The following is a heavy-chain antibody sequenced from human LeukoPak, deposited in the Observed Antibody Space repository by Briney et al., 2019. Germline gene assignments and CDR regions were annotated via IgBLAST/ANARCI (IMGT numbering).Heavy chain of an antibody. CDR3: TSWGDTTAEYFQR. CDR2: ISSDGGAM. Sequence: GGSLRLSCAASGFSFSDYYMTWIRQAPGKGLQWVSSISSDGGAMYYADSVKGRFTISRDNARNSLYLHMNSLSAEDTAVYYCTSWGDTTAEYFQRWGQGTLVTVSS. CDR1: GFSFSDYY. D-gene: IGHD2-21*02. J-gene: IGHJ1*01. V-gene: IGHV3-11*01.